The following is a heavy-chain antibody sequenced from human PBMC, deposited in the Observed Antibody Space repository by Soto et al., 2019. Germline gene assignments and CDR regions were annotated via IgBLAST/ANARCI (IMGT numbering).Heavy chain of an antibody. CDR2: IYPGDSDT. D-gene: IGHD4-4*01. J-gene: IGHJ6*02. CDR1: GYSFTSYW. CDR3: ARHGGLGTVDRGGVYYHGMDV. Sequence: GESLKISCKGSGYSFTSYWIAWVRQMPGKGLEWMGIIYPGDSDTRYSPSFQGQVTISVDKSINTAYLQWSSLEASDTAMYHCARHGGLGTVDRGGVYYHGMDVWGQGTTVTVSS. V-gene: IGHV5-51*01.